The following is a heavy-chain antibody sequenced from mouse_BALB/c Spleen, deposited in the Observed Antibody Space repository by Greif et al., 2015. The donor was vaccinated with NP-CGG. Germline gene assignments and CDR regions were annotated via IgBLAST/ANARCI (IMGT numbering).Heavy chain of an antibody. D-gene: IGHD2-4*01. CDR3: ARERSMITYYFDY. V-gene: IGHV2-9*02. J-gene: IGHJ2*01. CDR1: GFSLTNYG. CDR2: IWAGGST. Sequence: VQVVESGPGLVAPSQSLSITCTVSGFSLTNYGVHWVRQPPGKGLEWLGVIWAGGSTNYNSALMSRLGISKDNSKSQVFLKMNSLQTDDTAMYYCARERSMITYYFDYWGQGTTLTVSS.